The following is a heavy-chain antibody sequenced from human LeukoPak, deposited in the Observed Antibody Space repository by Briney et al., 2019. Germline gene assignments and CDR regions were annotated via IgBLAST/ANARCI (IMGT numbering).Heavy chain of an antibody. CDR3: ASWAGTVAGYNGPFDY. D-gene: IGHD6-13*01. CDR1: GFTFSSLG. Sequence: GGSLRLSCAASGFTFSSLGMNWVRQAPGKGLEWVTFIRYDGIAIQYADSVKGRFTISRDNSKNTLYLQMNSLRAEDTAVYYCASWAGTVAGYNGPFDYWGQGTLVTVSS. V-gene: IGHV3-30*02. CDR2: IRYDGIAI. J-gene: IGHJ4*02.